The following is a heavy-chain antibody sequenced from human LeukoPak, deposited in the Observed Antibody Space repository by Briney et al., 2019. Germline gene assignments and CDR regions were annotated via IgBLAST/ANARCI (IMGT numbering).Heavy chain of an antibody. J-gene: IGHJ3*02. CDR2: IIPILGIA. CDR1: GGTFSSYA. Sequence: GASVKVSCKASGGTFSSYAISWVRQAPGQGLEWMGRIIPILGIANYAQKFQGRVTITADKSTSTAYMELSSLRSEDTAVYYCAREKTLITIFGVVIYDAFDIWGQGTMVTVSS. V-gene: IGHV1-69*04. CDR3: AREKTLITIFGVVIYDAFDI. D-gene: IGHD3-3*01.